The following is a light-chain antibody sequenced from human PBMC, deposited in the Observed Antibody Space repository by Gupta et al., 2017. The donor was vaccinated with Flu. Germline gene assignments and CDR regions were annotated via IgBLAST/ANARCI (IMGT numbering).Light chain of an antibody. CDR2: KVS. Sequence: VVMTQSPLSLPVTLRQPASISCRSSQSLVYDDGNTYLTWFQQRPGQSPRRLIYKVSDRDSGVPDRFSGSGLGTDFTLTISRVEAEDVGVYYCMQGTHWPPTFGQGTKVEIK. CDR1: QSLVYDDGNTY. V-gene: IGKV2-30*01. CDR3: MQGTHWPPT. J-gene: IGKJ1*01.